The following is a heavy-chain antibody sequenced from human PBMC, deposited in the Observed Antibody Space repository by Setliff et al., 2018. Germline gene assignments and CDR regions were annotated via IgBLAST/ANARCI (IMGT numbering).Heavy chain of an antibody. CDR3: RFWSGYYKNDY. J-gene: IGHJ4*02. Sequence: TSETLSLTCALSGGSISSGSYHWSWIRQPAGQGLEWVGRLHTSGSTNYNSSLTSRVTISVDTSKNQFSLKLSSVTAADTAVYYCRFWSGYYKNDYWGQGTLVTVS. CDR2: LHTSGST. V-gene: IGHV4-61*02. CDR1: GGSISSGSYH. D-gene: IGHD3-3*01.